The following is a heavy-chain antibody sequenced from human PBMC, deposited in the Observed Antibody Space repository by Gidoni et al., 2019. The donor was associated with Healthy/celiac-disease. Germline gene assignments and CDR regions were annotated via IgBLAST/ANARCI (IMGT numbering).Heavy chain of an antibody. CDR3: TRLALGYCSGGSCLDY. CDR2: IRSKANSYAT. CDR1: GFPFSGSA. Sequence: EVQLVESGGGLVQPGGSLKLSCAASGFPFSGSAMHWVRQASGTGLEWVGRIRSKANSYATAYAASVKGRFTISRDDSKNTAYLQMNSLKTEDTAVYYCTRLALGYCSGGSCLDYWGQGTLVTVSS. V-gene: IGHV3-73*02. J-gene: IGHJ4*02. D-gene: IGHD2-15*01.